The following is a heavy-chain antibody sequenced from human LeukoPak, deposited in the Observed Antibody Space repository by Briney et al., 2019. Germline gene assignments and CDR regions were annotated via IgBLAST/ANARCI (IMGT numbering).Heavy chain of an antibody. Sequence: ASVKVSCKASGGTFSTYAISWVRQAPGQGLEWMGGILPLFGAPNYSQKFQDRLTVTADGGTTTAYMELSSLTSDDTAVYYCARDGDPSGSYSGFFDSWGQGTLVTVFS. D-gene: IGHD1-26*01. CDR2: ILPLFGAP. V-gene: IGHV1-69*13. J-gene: IGHJ4*02. CDR3: ARDGDPSGSYSGFFDS. CDR1: GGTFSTYA.